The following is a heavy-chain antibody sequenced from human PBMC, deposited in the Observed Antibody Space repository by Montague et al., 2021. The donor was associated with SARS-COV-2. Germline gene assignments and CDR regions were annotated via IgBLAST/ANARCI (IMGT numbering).Heavy chain of an antibody. D-gene: IGHD3-10*01. CDR1: GGSISSGSYY. J-gene: IGHJ4*02. CDR2: IYYSGST. V-gene: IGHV4-39*07. CDR3: ASMVRAQVYYFDY. Sequence: SETLSLTCTVSGGSISSGSYYWSWIRQPPGKGLEWIGSIYYSGSTDYNPSLKSRVTISVDTSKNQFSLKLSSVTAADTAVYYCASMVRAQVYYFDYWGQGTLVTVSS.